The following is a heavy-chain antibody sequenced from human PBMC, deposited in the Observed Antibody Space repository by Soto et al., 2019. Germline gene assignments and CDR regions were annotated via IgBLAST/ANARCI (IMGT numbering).Heavy chain of an antibody. Sequence: QVQLVESGGGVVQPGRSLRLSCAASGFPFSSYGMHWVREAPGKGLEWVADISYDGSNKYYADSVKGRFTISRDNSASTLYLQMNSLRPEDTALYYCVGGQYYFDYRGQGTLVTVSP. CDR3: VGGQYYFDY. CDR1: GFPFSSYG. J-gene: IGHJ4*02. CDR2: ISYDGSNK. D-gene: IGHD3-10*01. V-gene: IGHV3-30*03.